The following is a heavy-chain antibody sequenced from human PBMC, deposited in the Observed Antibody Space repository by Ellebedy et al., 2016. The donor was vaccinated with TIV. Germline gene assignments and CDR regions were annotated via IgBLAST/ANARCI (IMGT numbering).Heavy chain of an antibody. J-gene: IGHJ4*02. D-gene: IGHD2/OR15-2a*01. CDR3: ARDRGYSNSFDY. V-gene: IGHV3-11*04. CDR1: GFTFSNAW. Sequence: PGGSLRLSCAASGFTFSNAWMSWVRQAPGKGLEWVSYISSSGSTIYYADSVKGRFTISRDNAKNSLYLQMNSLRAEDTAVYYCARDRGYSNSFDYWGQGTLVTVSS. CDR2: ISSSGSTI.